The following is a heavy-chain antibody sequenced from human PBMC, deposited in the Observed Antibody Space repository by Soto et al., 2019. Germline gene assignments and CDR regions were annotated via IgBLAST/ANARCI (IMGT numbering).Heavy chain of an antibody. CDR1: GYTFTGYY. Sequence: VASVKVSCKASGYTFTGYYMHWVRQAPGQGLEWMGWINPNSGGTNYAQKFQGRVTMTRDTSISTAYMELSRLRSDDTAVYYCASNLGGDFWSGYYRRGGYYYGMDVWGQGTTVTVSS. V-gene: IGHV1-2*02. J-gene: IGHJ6*02. CDR2: INPNSGGT. D-gene: IGHD3-3*01. CDR3: ASNLGGDFWSGYYRRGGYYYGMDV.